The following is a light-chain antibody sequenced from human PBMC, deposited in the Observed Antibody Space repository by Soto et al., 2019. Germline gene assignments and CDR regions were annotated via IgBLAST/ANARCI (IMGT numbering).Light chain of an antibody. V-gene: IGKV3-20*01. CDR3: HRYRSSPER. J-gene: IGKJ1*01. CDR2: GAS. CDR1: QTISSIY. Sequence: EILVTQSPGTLCLSPGERANLSCRASQTISSIYLAWYQQKPGQAPRLLVYGASSRATGIPVRFSGSGSWTAFTLTISRLEPEDFAVYYCHRYRSSPERFGQGTKVE.